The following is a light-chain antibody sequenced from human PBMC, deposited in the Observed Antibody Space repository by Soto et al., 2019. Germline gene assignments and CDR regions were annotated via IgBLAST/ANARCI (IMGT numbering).Light chain of an antibody. CDR1: TGAVTSGYY. J-gene: IGLJ2*01. CDR2: XXX. CDR3: LIYYGGAQV. Sequence: QAVVTQEPSLTVSPGGTVTLTCASSTGAVTSGYYPNWFQQIPGPAPRALIXXXXXXXXXXXXXXXGSLLGGKAALTLSGXXXXXXXXYYCLIYYGGAQVFGGGTKLTVL. V-gene: IGLV7-43*01.